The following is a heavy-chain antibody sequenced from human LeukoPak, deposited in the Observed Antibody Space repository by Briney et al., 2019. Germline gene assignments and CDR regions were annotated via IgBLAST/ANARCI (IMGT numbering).Heavy chain of an antibody. CDR2: IKQDGSAK. J-gene: IGHJ4*02. V-gene: IGHV3-7*01. CDR3: ARCPYDSSGYYSVPSHLDY. D-gene: IGHD3-22*01. Sequence: GGSLRLSCAASGFTFSSYWMTWVRQAPGKGLEWVANIKQDGSAKYYVDSLRGRFSISRDNVKNSLFLQMNSLSAEDTAVYYCARCPYDSSGYYSVPSHLDYWGQGTLVTVSS. CDR1: GFTFSSYW.